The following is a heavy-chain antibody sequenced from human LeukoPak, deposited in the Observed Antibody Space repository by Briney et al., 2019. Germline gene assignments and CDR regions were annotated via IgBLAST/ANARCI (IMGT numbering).Heavy chain of an antibody. CDR2: ISYSENT. J-gene: IGHJ4*02. CDR1: GGSLIISNYY. CDR3: ARLTDF. V-gene: IGHV4-39*01. Sequence: SETLSLTCTVSGGSLIISNYYWGWIRQSPGKGLECIGKISYSENTYYNPSLRSRVHMSVDTSKNQFSLTLSSVTAADTAVYYCARLTDFWGQGILVTVSS.